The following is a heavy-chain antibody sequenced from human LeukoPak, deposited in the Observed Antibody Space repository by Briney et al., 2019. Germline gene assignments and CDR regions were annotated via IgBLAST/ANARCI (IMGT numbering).Heavy chain of an antibody. V-gene: IGHV4-38-2*01. CDR3: ARGGNYYDSSGYYYFDY. D-gene: IGHD3-22*01. CDR2: IYHSGST. J-gene: IGHJ4*02. CDR1: DYSISSAYY. Sequence: PSETLSLTCAVSDYSISSAYYWGWIRQPPGKGLEWIGSIYHSGSTDYNPSLKSRVTISVDTSKNQFSLKLSSVTAADTAVYYCARGGNYYDSSGYYYFDYWGQGTLVTVSS.